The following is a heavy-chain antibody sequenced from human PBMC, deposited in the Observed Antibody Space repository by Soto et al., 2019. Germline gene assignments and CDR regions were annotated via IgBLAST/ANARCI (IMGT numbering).Heavy chain of an antibody. CDR1: GFSFRTSGVG. CDR2: IYWDDDR. CDR3: PETWGRYGVVTPYKQ. Sequence: GSGPTLVNPTQTLTLTCSFSGFSFRTSGVGVGWIRQPPGKALEWLALIYWDDDRRYSPSSKDRLTITQYASQSQVILTLINVDTAHTGTYYCPETWGRYGVVTPYKQWDQRNPVTV. V-gene: IGHV2-5*02. D-gene: IGHD3-3*01. J-gene: IGHJ4*02.